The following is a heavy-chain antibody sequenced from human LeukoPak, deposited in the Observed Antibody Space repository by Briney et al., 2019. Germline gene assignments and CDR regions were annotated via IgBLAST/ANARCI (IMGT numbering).Heavy chain of an antibody. CDR1: GGSISSYY. D-gene: IGHD6-19*01. CDR3: ARGSRGSGWHGYYYYYMDV. V-gene: IGHV4-59*01. Sequence: SETLSLTCTVSGGSISSYYWSWIRQPPGKGLEWLGYIYYSGSTNYNPSLKSRVTISVDTSKNQFSLKLSSVTAADTAVYYCARGSRGSGWHGYYYYYMDVWGKGTTVTVSS. J-gene: IGHJ6*03. CDR2: IYYSGST.